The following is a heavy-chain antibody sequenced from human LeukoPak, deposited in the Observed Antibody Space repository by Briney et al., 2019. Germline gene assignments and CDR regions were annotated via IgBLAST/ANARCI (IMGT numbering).Heavy chain of an antibody. CDR1: GGSISSGDYY. CDR2: IYYSGST. D-gene: IGHD6-13*01. V-gene: IGHV4-30-4*08. Sequence: ASQTLSLTCTASGGSISSGDYYWSWIRQPPGKGLEWIGYIYYSGSTYYNPSLKSRVTISVDTSKNQFSLKLSSVTAADTAVYYCAREVGYMVAAAGPVDYWGQGTLVTVSS. CDR3: AREVGYMVAAAGPVDY. J-gene: IGHJ4*02.